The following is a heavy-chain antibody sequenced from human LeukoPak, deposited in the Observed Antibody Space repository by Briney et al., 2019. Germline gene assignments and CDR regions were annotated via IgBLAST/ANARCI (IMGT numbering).Heavy chain of an antibody. CDR2: ISSSSSTI. J-gene: IGHJ4*02. CDR3: ATDMGTSYLSSFDY. V-gene: IGHV3-48*01. D-gene: IGHD6-6*01. Sequence: PGGSLRLCCAASGFTFSSYSMNWVRHAPGKGLEWVSYISSSSSTIYYADSVKGRFTISRDNAKNSLYLQMNSLRAEDTAVYYCATDMGTSYLSSFDYWGQGTLVTVSS. CDR1: GFTFSSYS.